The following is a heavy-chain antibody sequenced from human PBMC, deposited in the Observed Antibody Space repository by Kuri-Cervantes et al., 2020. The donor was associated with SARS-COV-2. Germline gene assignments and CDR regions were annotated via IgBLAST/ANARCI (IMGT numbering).Heavy chain of an antibody. CDR1: GYTFTSYY. Sequence: ASVKVSYKASGYTFTSYYMHWVRQAPGQGLEWMGWINPNSGGTNYAQKFQGRVTMTRDTSISTAYMELSRLRSDDTAVYYCARGPREAARPYFQHWGQGTLVTVSS. D-gene: IGHD6-6*01. CDR3: ARGPREAARPYFQH. J-gene: IGHJ1*01. V-gene: IGHV1-2*02. CDR2: INPNSGGT.